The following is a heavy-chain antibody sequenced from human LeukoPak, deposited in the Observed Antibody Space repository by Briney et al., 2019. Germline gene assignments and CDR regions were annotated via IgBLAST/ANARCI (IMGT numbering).Heavy chain of an antibody. D-gene: IGHD6-13*01. CDR3: AKASGYSSSWCSSAPYYFDY. V-gene: IGHV3-43*02. CDR1: AFTFDDYA. J-gene: IGHJ4*02. Sequence: GGSLRLSCATSAFTFDDYAMHWVRQAPGKGLEWVSLISGDGGSTYYADSVKGRFTISRDHSKNSLYLQMNSLRTEDTALYYCAKASGYSSSWCSSAPYYFDYWGQGTLVTVSS. CDR2: ISGDGGST.